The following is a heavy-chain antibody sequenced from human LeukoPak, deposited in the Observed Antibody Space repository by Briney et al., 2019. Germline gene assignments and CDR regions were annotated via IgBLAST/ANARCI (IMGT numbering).Heavy chain of an antibody. D-gene: IGHD5-24*01. CDR3: ARAGGEMPCDY. Sequence: ASVKVSCKASGYTFTSYYMHWVRQAPGQGLEWMGIINPSGGSASYAQKFQGRVTMTSDTSTRTVYMELSSLRSEDTAVYYCARAGGEMPCDYWGQGPRVRVS. J-gene: IGHJ4*02. V-gene: IGHV1-46*01. CDR1: GYTFTSYY. CDR2: INPSGGSA.